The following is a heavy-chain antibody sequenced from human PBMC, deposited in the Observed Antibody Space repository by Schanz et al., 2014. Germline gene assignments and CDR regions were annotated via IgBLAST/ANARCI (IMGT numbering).Heavy chain of an antibody. J-gene: IGHJ6*02. V-gene: IGHV1-69*04. D-gene: IGHD6-13*01. CDR2: ISPLLGVA. Sequence: QVHLVQSGAEVKEPGSSVTVSCKPSGGTFVTFFFTWVRQAPGQGPQWMGRISPLLGVADYAQEFQGRLTITADTSTSTAYMELRSLRSDDTAVYYCARDNIVSSSWYNYYGMDVWGQGTTVTVSS. CDR3: ARDNIVSSSWYNYYGMDV. CDR1: GGTFVTFF.